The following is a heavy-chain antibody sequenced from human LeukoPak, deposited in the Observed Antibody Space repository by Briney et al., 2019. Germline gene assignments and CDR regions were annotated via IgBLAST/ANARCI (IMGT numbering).Heavy chain of an antibody. V-gene: IGHV1-46*01. CDR1: GYTFTSYY. CDR2: INPSGGST. D-gene: IGHD2-2*01. J-gene: IGHJ5*02. CDR3: ARDPCSSTSCYGNWFDP. Sequence: ASVKVSCKASGYTFTSYYMHWVRQAPGQGLEWMGIINPSGGSTSYAQKFQGRVTMTRDTSTSTVYMELSSLRSEDTAVYYCARDPCSSTSCYGNWFDPWGQGTLVTVSS.